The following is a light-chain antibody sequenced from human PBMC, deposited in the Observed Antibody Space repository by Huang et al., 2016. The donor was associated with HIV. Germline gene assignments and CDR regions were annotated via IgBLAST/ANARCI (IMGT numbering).Light chain of an antibody. J-gene: IGKJ1*01. Sequence: EIVMTQSPATLTVSPGERATLSCRASQSVRSNLAWYQHKPGQAPRLLIYGASTRATGIPARCSGSGSGTEVTLTLSSLQSEDFAVYYCQQYNNWPPWTFGQGTKVEIK. CDR2: GAS. CDR3: QQYNNWPPWT. CDR1: QSVRSN. V-gene: IGKV3-15*01.